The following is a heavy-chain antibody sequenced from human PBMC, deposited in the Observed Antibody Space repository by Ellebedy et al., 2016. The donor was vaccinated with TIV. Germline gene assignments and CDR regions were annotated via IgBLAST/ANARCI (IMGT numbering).Heavy chain of an antibody. Sequence: ASVKVSCXASGYTFTSYYMHWVRQAPGQGLEWMGIINPSGGSTSYAQKFQGRVTMTRDTSTSTVYMELSSLRSEDTAVYYCARAPSGFGELPYGMDVWGQGTTVTVSS. V-gene: IGHV1-46*01. CDR2: INPSGGST. CDR3: ARAPSGFGELPYGMDV. D-gene: IGHD3-10*01. J-gene: IGHJ6*02. CDR1: GYTFTSYY.